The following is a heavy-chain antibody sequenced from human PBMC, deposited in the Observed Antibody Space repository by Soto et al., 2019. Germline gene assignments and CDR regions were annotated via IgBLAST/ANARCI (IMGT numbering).Heavy chain of an antibody. Sequence: QVQLVESGGGMVQPGRSLRLSCAASGFTFSSYAMHWVRQAPGKGLEWVAVISYDGSNKYYADSVKGRFTISRDNSKNTLYLQMNSLRAEDTAVYYCARDHRGVVVVVAGGYFDYWGQGTLVTVSS. CDR3: ARDHRGVVVVVAGGYFDY. CDR2: ISYDGSNK. V-gene: IGHV3-30-3*01. D-gene: IGHD2-15*01. J-gene: IGHJ4*02. CDR1: GFTFSSYA.